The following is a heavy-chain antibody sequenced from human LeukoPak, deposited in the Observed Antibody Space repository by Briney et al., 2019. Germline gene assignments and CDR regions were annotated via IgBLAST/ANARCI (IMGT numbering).Heavy chain of an antibody. Sequence: GGSLRLSCAASGFTVSSNYMSWVRQAPGKGLEWVSVIYSGGSTYYADSVKGRFTISRDNSKNTLYLQMNSLRAEDTAVYYCARDLSYDSSGFGYWGQGTLVTVSS. V-gene: IGHV3-66*01. CDR3: ARDLSYDSSGFGY. J-gene: IGHJ4*02. D-gene: IGHD3-22*01. CDR1: GFTVSSNY. CDR2: IYSGGST.